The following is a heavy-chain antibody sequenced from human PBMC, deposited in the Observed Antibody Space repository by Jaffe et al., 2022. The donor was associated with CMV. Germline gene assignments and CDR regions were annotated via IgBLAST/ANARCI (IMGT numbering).Heavy chain of an antibody. CDR1: GGSISSYY. J-gene: IGHJ4*02. CDR2: IYYSGST. Sequence: QVQLQESGPGLVKPSETLSLTCTVSGGSISSYYWSWIRQPPGKGLEWIGYIYYSGSTNYNPSLKSRVTISVDTSKNQFSLKLSSVTAADTAVYYCARGDGGSYNWGQGTLVTVSS. CDR3: ARGDGGSYN. V-gene: IGHV4-59*01. D-gene: IGHD2-15*01.